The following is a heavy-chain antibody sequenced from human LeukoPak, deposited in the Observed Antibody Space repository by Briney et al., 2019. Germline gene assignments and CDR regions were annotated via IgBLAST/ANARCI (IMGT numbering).Heavy chain of an antibody. CDR1: GFTFSSYG. Sequence: GGSLRLSCAASGFTFSSYGMSWVRQAPGKGLEWVSAISGSGGSTYYADSVKGRFTISRDNSKNTLYLQMNSLRAEDTAVYYCARIGEMASKSDYWGQGTLVTVSS. D-gene: IGHD5-24*01. CDR3: ARIGEMASKSDY. CDR2: ISGSGGST. V-gene: IGHV3-23*01. J-gene: IGHJ4*02.